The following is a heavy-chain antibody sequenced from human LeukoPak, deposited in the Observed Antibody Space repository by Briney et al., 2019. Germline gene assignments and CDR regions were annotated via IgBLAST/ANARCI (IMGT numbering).Heavy chain of an antibody. CDR1: GFTFRTSG. V-gene: IGHV3-48*01. J-gene: IGHJ6*03. Sequence: GGSLRLSCAASGFTFRTSGMNWVRQAPGKGLEWVSYISSSGTTISYAQSVKGRFTISRDNAKNSLYLQMNSLRAEDTAVYYCAREYSSGWYSYYYYYMDVWGKGTTVTVSS. CDR3: AREYSSGWYSYYYYYMDV. D-gene: IGHD6-19*01. CDR2: ISSSGTTI.